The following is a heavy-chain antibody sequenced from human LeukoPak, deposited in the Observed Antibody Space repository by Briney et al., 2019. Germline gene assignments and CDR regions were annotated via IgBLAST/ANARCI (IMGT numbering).Heavy chain of an antibody. V-gene: IGHV3-30*03. D-gene: IGHD5-24*01. J-gene: IGHJ3*02. CDR1: GFTFSSYG. CDR3: ARDHKGGDGADAFDI. CDR2: ISYDGSNK. Sequence: GRSLRLSCAASGFTFSSYGMHWVRQAPGKGLEWVAVISYDGSNKYYADSVKGRFTISRDNTKDSLYLQMNSLRAEDTALYHCARDHKGGDGADAFDIWGHGTMVTVSS.